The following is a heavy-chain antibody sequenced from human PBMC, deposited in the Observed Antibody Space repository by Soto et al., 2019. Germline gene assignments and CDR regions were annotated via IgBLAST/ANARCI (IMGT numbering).Heavy chain of an antibody. J-gene: IGHJ4*02. CDR3: ARDYYKYYDSSGYYRSPAY. D-gene: IGHD3-22*01. CDR2: ISYDGSDK. CDR1: RFTISGHA. V-gene: IGHV3-30*03. Sequence: PGGSLRLSCAASRFTISGHAMHWVRQAPGKGLEWLAVISYDGSDKFYGDSVKGRFTISRDNSRNTLFLQMNSLRAEDMAVYYCARDYYKYYDSSGYYRSPAYWGQGTLVTVSS.